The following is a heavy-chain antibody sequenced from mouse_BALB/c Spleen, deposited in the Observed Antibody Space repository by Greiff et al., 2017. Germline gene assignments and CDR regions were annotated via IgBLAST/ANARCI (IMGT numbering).Heavy chain of an antibody. Sequence: VKLMESGPGLVAPSQSLSITCTVSGFSLTGYGVNWVRQPPGKGLEWLGMIWGDGSTDYNSALKSRLSISKDNSKSQVFLKMNRLQTDDTARYYGARDRLLHYYAMDYWGQGTSVTVSS. J-gene: IGHJ4*01. V-gene: IGHV2-6-7*01. D-gene: IGHD2-3*01. CDR3: ARDRLLHYYAMDY. CDR1: GFSLTGYG. CDR2: IWGDGST.